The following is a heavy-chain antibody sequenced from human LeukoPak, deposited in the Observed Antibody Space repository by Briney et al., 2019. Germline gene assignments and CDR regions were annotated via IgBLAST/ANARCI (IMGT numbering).Heavy chain of an antibody. CDR1: GGSISRYY. Sequence: SETLSLTCTVSGGSISRYYWSWICQPPGKRLEWVGHMYYRGNTFYNPSLKSRVTISVDTSKNQFSLKLRSVTAADTAVYYCARLYGNYQNYFDYWGQGTLVTVSS. CDR3: ARLYGNYQNYFDY. D-gene: IGHD1-7*01. J-gene: IGHJ4*02. V-gene: IGHV4-59*12. CDR2: MYYRGNT.